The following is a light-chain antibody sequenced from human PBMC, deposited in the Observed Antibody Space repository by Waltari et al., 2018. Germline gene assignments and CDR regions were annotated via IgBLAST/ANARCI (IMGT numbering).Light chain of an antibody. V-gene: IGLV6-57*02. Sequence: NFMLTQPHSVSESPGKTVTISCTGSSGSIPRTYLQWSQQRPGSAPTTGIYEDNQRPSGVPDRFSGSIDSSSNSASLTISGLKTEDEADYYCQSYDSSNREVFGGGTKLTVL. CDR2: EDN. J-gene: IGLJ2*01. CDR3: QSYDSSNREV. CDR1: SGSIPRTY.